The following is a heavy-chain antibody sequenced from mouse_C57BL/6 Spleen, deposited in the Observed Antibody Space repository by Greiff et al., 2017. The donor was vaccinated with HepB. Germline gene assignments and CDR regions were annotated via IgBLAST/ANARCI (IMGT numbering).Heavy chain of an antibody. D-gene: IGHD2-5*01. CDR1: GYAFTNYL. CDR3: ARGDSNYSY. V-gene: IGHV1-54*01. J-gene: IGHJ2*01. CDR2: INPGSGGT. Sequence: VQLQQSGAELVRPGTSVKVSCKASGYAFTNYLIEWVKQRPGQGLEWIGVINPGSGGTNYNEKFKGKATLTADKSSSTAYMQLSSLTSEDSAVYFCARGDSNYSYWGQGTTLTVSS.